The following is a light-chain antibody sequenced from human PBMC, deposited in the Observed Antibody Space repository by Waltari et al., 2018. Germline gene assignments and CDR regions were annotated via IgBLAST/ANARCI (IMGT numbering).Light chain of an antibody. J-gene: IGLJ3*02. CDR1: TSDVGGYNY. CDR2: DVT. CDR3: SSFTSSSTWV. Sequence: SALTQPASVSESPGQSITISCTGTTSDVGGYNYVSWYQPHPGKAPKLMIYDVTNRPSGFSNRFPGSKSGNTASLTISGLQAEDEADYYCSSFTSSSTWVFGGGTKLTVL. V-gene: IGLV2-14*03.